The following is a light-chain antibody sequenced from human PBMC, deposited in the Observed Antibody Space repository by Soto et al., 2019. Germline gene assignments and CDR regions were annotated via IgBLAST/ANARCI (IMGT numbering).Light chain of an antibody. V-gene: IGKV1-9*01. CDR1: QAISSY. Sequence: DIPLTQSPSFLSASVGDRVTITCRASQAISSYLTWYQQNPGKAPKLLIYTASTLQSGIPSRFSGSGSGTEFTLTISSLQSEDFATYYCQQLHSFPPTFGQGTKVEIK. J-gene: IGKJ1*01. CDR2: TAS. CDR3: QQLHSFPPT.